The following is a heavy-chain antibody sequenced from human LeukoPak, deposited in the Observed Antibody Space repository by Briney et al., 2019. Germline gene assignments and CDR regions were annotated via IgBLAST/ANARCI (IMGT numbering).Heavy chain of an antibody. CDR2: INPNSGGT. Sequence: GASVKVSCKASGYTFTGYYIHWVRQAPGQGLEWMGWINPNSGGTNYAQKFQGRVTMTRDTSISTAYMELSRLRSDDTAVYYCARDRAPMVRGTLYYYYYMDVWGKGTTVTISS. CDR3: ARDRAPMVRGTLYYYYYMDV. V-gene: IGHV1-2*02. D-gene: IGHD3-10*01. J-gene: IGHJ6*03. CDR1: GYTFTGYY.